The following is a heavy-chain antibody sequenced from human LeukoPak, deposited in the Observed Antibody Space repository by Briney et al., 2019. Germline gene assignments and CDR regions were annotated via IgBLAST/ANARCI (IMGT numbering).Heavy chain of an antibody. CDR2: INQSRGT. V-gene: IGHV4-34*01. D-gene: IGHD5-24*01. CDR1: GGSFSGFF. J-gene: IGHJ4*02. Sequence: SETLSLTCAVQGGSFSGFFWTWMRQPPGKGPEWIGEINQSRGTNYNPSLKSRATISKDPSKNQFSLKLSSVTAADAAVYYCVRGLGEGYPDYWGQGTLVTVSS. CDR3: VRGLGEGYPDY.